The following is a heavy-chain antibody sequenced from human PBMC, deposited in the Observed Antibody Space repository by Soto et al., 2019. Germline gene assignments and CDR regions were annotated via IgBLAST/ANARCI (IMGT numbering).Heavy chain of an antibody. CDR3: ARAGSYRFDY. CDR1: GFTFSSYW. D-gene: IGHD3-10*01. Sequence: EVQLVESGGGLVQPGGSLRLSCATSGFTFSSYWVHWVRQAPGKGLVWVSRIDTDGSRTSYADSVKGRFTISRDNAENTLYLQRHSLRAEDTAVYYCARAGSYRFDYWGQGTLVTVSS. CDR2: IDTDGSRT. J-gene: IGHJ4*02. V-gene: IGHV3-74*01.